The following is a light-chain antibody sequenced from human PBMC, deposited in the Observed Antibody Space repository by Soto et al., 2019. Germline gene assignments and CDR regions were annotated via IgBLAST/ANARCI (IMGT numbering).Light chain of an antibody. Sequence: EIVLAQSPGTLSLSPGERATLSCRASQRVSNTYLAWYQQKPGQAPRLLIYGVSSRATGIPDRFSGSGSGTDFMLTISRLEPEDFAVYYCQQYSSSPVTFGGGTKVEIK. V-gene: IGKV3-20*01. CDR1: QRVSNTY. J-gene: IGKJ4*01. CDR3: QQYSSSPVT. CDR2: GVS.